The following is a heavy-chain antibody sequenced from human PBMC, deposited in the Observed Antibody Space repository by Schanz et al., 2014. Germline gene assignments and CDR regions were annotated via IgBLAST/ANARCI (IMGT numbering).Heavy chain of an antibody. CDR1: GGSISSGAYS. J-gene: IGHJ6*02. V-gene: IGHV4-30-4*07. CDR2: IYSSGST. Sequence: QVQLQESGPRLVKPSQTLSLTCTVSGGSISSGAYSWSWIRQPPGKRPEWIGYIYSSGSTYYNPSLKSRVTISVDKSKNQFSLKLSSVTAADTAVYYCYGMDVWGQGTTVTVSS. CDR3: YGMDV.